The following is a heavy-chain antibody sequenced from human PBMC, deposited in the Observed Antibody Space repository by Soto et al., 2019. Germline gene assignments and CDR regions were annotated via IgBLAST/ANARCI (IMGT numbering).Heavy chain of an antibody. V-gene: IGHV1-46*02. D-gene: IGHD2-21*02. CDR1: GYTFNTYY. Sequence: QVQLVQSGAEVRKPGASVKVSCKPSGYTFNTYYLHWLRQAPGQALEWMGVIHPSGGGTTYAQKFLGRVTVTRDTSTTTVFMALSSLRSDDTAVYYCARGGHIAVVTASFDNWGQGTLVTVYS. CDR2: IHPSGGGT. J-gene: IGHJ4*02. CDR3: ARGGHIAVVTASFDN.